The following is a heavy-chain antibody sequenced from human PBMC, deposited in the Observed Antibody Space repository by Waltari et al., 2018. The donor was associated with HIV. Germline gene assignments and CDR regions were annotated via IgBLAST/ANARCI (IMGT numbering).Heavy chain of an antibody. CDR3: AREGRDFYDSRGFYLY. CDR2: CYTSGGT. Sequence: QVQLQESGPGLVKPSQTLSLTCTVSADSILSGSYYWTWLRQSAGKGLEWIGRCYTSGGTKYDPALKRRVTMSIDTSKSPFSRKLISLTAADTSVYYCAREGRDFYDSRGFYLYWGQGTLVAFSS. D-gene: IGHD3-22*01. J-gene: IGHJ4*02. V-gene: IGHV4-61*02. CDR1: ADSILSGSYY.